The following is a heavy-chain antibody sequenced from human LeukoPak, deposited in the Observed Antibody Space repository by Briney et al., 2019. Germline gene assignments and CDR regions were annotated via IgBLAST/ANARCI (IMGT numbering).Heavy chain of an antibody. V-gene: IGHV3-30*18. D-gene: IGHD1-26*01. CDR1: GFTFSSYG. J-gene: IGHJ4*02. CDR3: AKDRAPSGRYYFDY. CDR2: ISYDGSNK. Sequence: PGGSLRPSCAASGFTFSSYGMHWVRQAPGKGLKWVAVISYDGSNKYYADSVKGRFTISRDNSKNTLYLQMNSLRAEDTAVYYCAKDRAPSGRYYFDYWGQGTLVTVSS.